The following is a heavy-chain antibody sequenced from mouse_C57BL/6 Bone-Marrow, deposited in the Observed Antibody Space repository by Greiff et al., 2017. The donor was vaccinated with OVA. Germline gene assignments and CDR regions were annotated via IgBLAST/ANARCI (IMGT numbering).Heavy chain of an antibody. CDR3: ARRDDYGSSDWYFDV. V-gene: IGHV1-39*01. CDR1: GYSFTDYN. J-gene: IGHJ1*03. D-gene: IGHD1-1*01. Sequence: EVQLQQSGPELVKPGASVKISCKASGYSFTDYNMNWVKQSNGKSLEWIGVINPNYGTTSYNQTFKGKATLTVDHSSSTAYMQLNSLTSEDSAVSYRARRDDYGSSDWYFDVWGTGTTVTVSS. CDR2: INPNYGTT.